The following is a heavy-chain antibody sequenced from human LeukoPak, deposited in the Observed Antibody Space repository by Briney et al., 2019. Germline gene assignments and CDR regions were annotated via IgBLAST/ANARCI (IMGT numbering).Heavy chain of an antibody. CDR1: GLTFSSYW. D-gene: IGHD5-18*01. V-gene: IGHV3-74*01. J-gene: IGHJ4*02. CDR3: ARALGDTAMVFFDY. Sequence: GGSLRLSCAASGLTFSSYWMHWVRQAPGKGLVWVSRINSDGSSTSYADSVKGRFTISRDNAKNTLYLQMNSLRAEDTAVYYCARALGDTAMVFFDYWGQGTLVTVSS. CDR2: INSDGSST.